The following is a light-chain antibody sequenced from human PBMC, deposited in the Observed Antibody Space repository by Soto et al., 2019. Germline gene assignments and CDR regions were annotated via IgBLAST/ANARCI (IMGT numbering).Light chain of an antibody. V-gene: IGKV1-39*01. CDR3: QQPYNPPRT. Sequence: DIQLTQSPSSLSASVGDRVTITCRASETIARYLNWYQQKPGKAPNLLIYAASTLKSGFPSRFSGTGSGTDFTLTISRLQPEDCATYYCQQPYNPPRTIGQGTKVDIK. CDR1: ETIARY. CDR2: AAS. J-gene: IGKJ1*01.